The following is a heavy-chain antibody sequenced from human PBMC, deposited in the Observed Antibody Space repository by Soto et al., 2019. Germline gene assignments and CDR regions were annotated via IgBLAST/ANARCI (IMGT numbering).Heavy chain of an antibody. D-gene: IGHD3-22*01. CDR3: ARDRGYYYDGPADPLGGMEV. V-gene: IGHV3-30*04. J-gene: IGHJ6*02. CDR2: TSFDGTNK. Sequence: GGSLRLSCAASGLSFSNYAMHWVRQAPGKGPEWVALTSFDGTNKFYADSVRGRFTVSRDNSKNTLYLQINSLRTEDTAVYYCARDRGYYYDGPADPLGGMEVWGLGTKVTVSS. CDR1: GLSFSNYA.